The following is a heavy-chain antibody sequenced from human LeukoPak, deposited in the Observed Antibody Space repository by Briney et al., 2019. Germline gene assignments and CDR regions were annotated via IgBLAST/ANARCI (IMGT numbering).Heavy chain of an antibody. CDR1: GGSFSGYY. CDR3: AREIPDIVVVPAAIGWFDP. CDR2: INHSGST. D-gene: IGHD2-2*02. V-gene: IGHV4-34*01. J-gene: IGHJ5*02. Sequence: SETLSLTCAVYGGSFSGYYWRWIRQPPGKGLEWIGEINHSGSTNYNPSLKSRVTISVDTSKNQFSLKLSSVTAADTAVYYCAREIPDIVVVPAAIGWFDPWGQGTLVTVSS.